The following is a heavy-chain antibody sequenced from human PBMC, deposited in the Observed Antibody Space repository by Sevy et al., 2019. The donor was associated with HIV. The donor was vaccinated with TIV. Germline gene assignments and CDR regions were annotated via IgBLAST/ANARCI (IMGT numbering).Heavy chain of an antibody. CDR3: AKGGGALDGGLDV. Sequence: SETLSLTYSVSGGSISSSNYHWSWIRQHPGKGLESIGYIYFSGSTYYNPSLASRVTISVDTSENQIYLNLNSVTAADTAVYFCAKGGGALDGGLDVWGPGTTVTVSS. CDR2: IYFSGST. J-gene: IGHJ6*02. D-gene: IGHD3-10*01. CDR1: GGSISSSNYH. V-gene: IGHV4-31*03.